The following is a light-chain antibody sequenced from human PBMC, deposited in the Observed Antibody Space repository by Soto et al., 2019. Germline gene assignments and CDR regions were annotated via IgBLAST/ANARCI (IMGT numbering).Light chain of an antibody. J-gene: IGKJ4*01. CDR3: QQRSNWPLT. CDR1: QSISSY. CDR2: EAS. V-gene: IGKV3-11*01. Sequence: EIVLTQSPATLSLSPGERATLSCRASQSISSYLVWYQQKRGQAPRLLIYEASNRATGIPARFSGSGSGTDFTLTISSLESEDFAVYYCQQRSNWPLTFGGGTKVEIK.